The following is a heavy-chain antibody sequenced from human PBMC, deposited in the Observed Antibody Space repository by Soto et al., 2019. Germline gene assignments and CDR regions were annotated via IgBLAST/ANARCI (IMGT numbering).Heavy chain of an antibody. J-gene: IGHJ4*02. CDR1: GFTVSSNY. Sequence: EVQLVESGGGLIQPGGSLRLSCAASGFTVSSNYMSWVRQAPGKGLEWVSVIYSGGSTYYADSVKGRFTISRDNSKNTLYRQMNSLRAEDPAVYYCARSPMGATYFDYWGQGTLVTVSS. D-gene: IGHD1-26*01. CDR3: ARSPMGATYFDY. V-gene: IGHV3-53*01. CDR2: IYSGGST.